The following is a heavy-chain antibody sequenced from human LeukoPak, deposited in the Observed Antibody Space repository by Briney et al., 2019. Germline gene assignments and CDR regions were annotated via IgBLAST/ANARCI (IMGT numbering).Heavy chain of an antibody. CDR2: TWYDGSNK. V-gene: IGHV3-33*01. D-gene: IGHD2-15*01. Sequence: PGGSLRLSCAASGFTFSSYGMHWVRQAPGKGLEWVAVTWYDGSNKYYADSVKGRFTISRDNSKNTLYLQMNSLRAEDTAVYYCARALDSPYYFDYWGQGTLVTVSS. J-gene: IGHJ4*02. CDR3: ARALDSPYYFDY. CDR1: GFTFSSYG.